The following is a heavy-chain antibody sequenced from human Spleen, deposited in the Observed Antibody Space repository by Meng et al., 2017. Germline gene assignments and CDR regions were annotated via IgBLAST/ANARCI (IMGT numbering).Heavy chain of an antibody. CDR1: GYTFTTHG. CDR2: ISSYNGNT. Sequence: ASVKVSCKASGYTFTTHGITWVRQAPGQGLEWMGWISSYNGNTNYAQKLQGRVTMTTDTSTSTAYMELRSLRSGDTAVYYCARVVGATSLGDYWGQGTLVTVSS. D-gene: IGHD1-26*01. CDR3: ARVVGATSLGDY. V-gene: IGHV1-18*01. J-gene: IGHJ4*02.